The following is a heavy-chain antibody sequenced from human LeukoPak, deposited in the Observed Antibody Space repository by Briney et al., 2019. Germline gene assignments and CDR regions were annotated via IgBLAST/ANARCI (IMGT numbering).Heavy chain of an antibody. CDR2: ISWNSGSI. CDR1: GFTFSTYA. J-gene: IGHJ4*02. V-gene: IGHV3-9*01. Sequence: PGGSLRLSCAASGFTFSTYAMHWVRQAPGKGLEWVSGISWNSGSIGYADSVKGRFTISRDNAKNSLYLQMNSLRAEDTALYYCAKADSSSWYLFDYWGQGTLVTVSS. CDR3: AKADSSSWYLFDY. D-gene: IGHD6-13*01.